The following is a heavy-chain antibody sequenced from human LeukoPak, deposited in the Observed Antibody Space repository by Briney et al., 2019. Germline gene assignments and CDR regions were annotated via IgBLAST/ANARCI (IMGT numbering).Heavy chain of an antibody. CDR1: GFTFSSYG. Sequence: GGSLRLSCAASGFTFSSYGMHWVRQAPGKGLEWVAVIWYDRSNKYYADSVKGRFTISRDNSKNTLYLQMNSLRAEDTAVYYCARANSGGYYSSGMDVWGQGTTVTVSS. D-gene: IGHD1-26*01. CDR3: ARANSGGYYSSGMDV. CDR2: IWYDRSNK. J-gene: IGHJ6*02. V-gene: IGHV3-33*01.